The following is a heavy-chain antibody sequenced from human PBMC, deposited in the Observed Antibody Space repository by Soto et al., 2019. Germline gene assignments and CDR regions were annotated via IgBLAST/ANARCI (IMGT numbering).Heavy chain of an antibody. CDR2: ISSSSSYI. CDR1: GFTFSSYS. D-gene: IGHD3-22*01. J-gene: IGHJ6*02. Sequence: PGGSLRLSCAASGFTFSSYSMNWVRQAPGKGLEWVSSISSSSSYIYYADSVKGRFTISRDNAKNSLYLQMNSLRAEDTAVYYCARDITMIVVVTSNYGMDVWGQGTTVTVSS. CDR3: ARDITMIVVVTSNYGMDV. V-gene: IGHV3-21*01.